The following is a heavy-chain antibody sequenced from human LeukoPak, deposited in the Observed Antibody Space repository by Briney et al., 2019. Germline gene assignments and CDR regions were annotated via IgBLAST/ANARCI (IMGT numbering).Heavy chain of an antibody. CDR1: GGTFISYA. Sequence: ASVKVSCKASGGTFISYAISWVRQAPGQGLEWMGWMNPNSGNTGLAQKFQGRVTLTRDTSLSTAYMELSNLRSDDTAVYYCTRDEVVAAPNYFGMVVWGQGTTVSVSS. CDR2: MNPNSGNT. V-gene: IGHV1-8*02. J-gene: IGHJ6*02. CDR3: TRDEVVAAPNYFGMVV. D-gene: IGHD2-15*01.